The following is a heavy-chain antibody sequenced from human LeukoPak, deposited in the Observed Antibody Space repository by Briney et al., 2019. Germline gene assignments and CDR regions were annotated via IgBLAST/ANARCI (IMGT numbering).Heavy chain of an antibody. J-gene: IGHJ4*02. CDR1: GLTFNSYV. CDR2: ISGSGGST. D-gene: IGHD1-14*01. CDR3: AKGHSAHGTGFDC. Sequence: GGSLRLSCAASGLTFNSYVMSWVRQAPGKGLEWVSGISGSGGSTYYADSVKGRFTISRDNSKNTLYLQMNSLRVEDTAVYYCAKGHSAHGTGFDCWGQGTLVAVSS. V-gene: IGHV3-23*01.